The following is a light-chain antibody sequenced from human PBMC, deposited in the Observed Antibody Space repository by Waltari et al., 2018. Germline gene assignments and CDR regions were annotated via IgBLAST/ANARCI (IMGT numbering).Light chain of an antibody. CDR3: CSYARSDTYV. CDR2: DVT. J-gene: IGLJ1*01. V-gene: IGLV2-23*02. CDR1: SSDVGVYTY. Sequence: QSALTQPASVFGSPGQSPPIPCPGTSSDVGVYTYVSWYQQHPGKAPHVIIYDVTERHSGVSNRYSGSKSGNTASLTISGLQAEDEADYYCCSYARSDTYVLGTGTKVTVL.